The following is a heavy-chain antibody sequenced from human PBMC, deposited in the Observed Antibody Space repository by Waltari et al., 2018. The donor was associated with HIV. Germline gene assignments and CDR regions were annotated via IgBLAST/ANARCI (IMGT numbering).Heavy chain of an antibody. Sequence: QVQLVQSGAEVKKPGSSVKVSCKASGGTFSSYTISWVRQATGQGLEWMGRIIPILGRANYAQKFQGRVKITADKSTSTAYMELGSLTSEDTAVYYWARVGRDYDSSGSRGAFDIWGQGTMVTVSS. CDR3: ARVGRDYDSSGSRGAFDI. D-gene: IGHD3-22*01. CDR1: GGTFSSYT. V-gene: IGHV1-69*08. CDR2: IIPILGRA. J-gene: IGHJ3*02.